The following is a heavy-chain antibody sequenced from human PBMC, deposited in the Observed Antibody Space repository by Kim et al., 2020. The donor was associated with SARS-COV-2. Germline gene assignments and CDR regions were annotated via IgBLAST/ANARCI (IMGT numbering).Heavy chain of an antibody. CDR1: GGSISSSSYY. J-gene: IGHJ4*02. CDR3: ARESNGGNSGRVADY. D-gene: IGHD2-21*02. V-gene: IGHV4-39*07. CDR2: IYYSGST. Sequence: SETLSLTCTVSGGSISSSSYYWGWIRQPPGKGLEWIGSIYYSGSTYYNPSLKSRVTISVDTSKNQFSLKLSSVTAADTAVYYCARESNGGNSGRVADYWGQGTLVTVSA.